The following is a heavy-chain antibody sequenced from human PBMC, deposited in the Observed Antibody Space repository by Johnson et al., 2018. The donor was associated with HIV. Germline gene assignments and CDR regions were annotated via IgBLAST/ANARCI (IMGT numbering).Heavy chain of an antibody. CDR1: GFTFDDYG. D-gene: IGHD3-10*01. Sequence: VQLVESGGGLVQPGGSLRLSCAASGFTFDDYGMSWVRQAPGKGLEWVSIIYSGGSTYYADSVKGRFTISRDSSKNTVYLQMNNLRAEDTAVYNCARGVRGVIIDWGQGTMVAVSS. J-gene: IGHJ3*01. CDR2: IYSGGST. CDR3: ARGVRGVIID. V-gene: IGHV3-66*01.